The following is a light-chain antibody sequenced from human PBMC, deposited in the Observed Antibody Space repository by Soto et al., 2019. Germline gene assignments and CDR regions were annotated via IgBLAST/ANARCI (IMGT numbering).Light chain of an antibody. CDR3: SSYTSSSNYV. CDR2: EVS. Sequence: QSVLTQTASVSGSPGQSITISCTGTSSDVGGYNYVSWYQQHPDKAPKLMIYEVSNRPSGVSNRFSGSKSGNTASLTISGLQAEDEADYYCSSYTSSSNYVFGTGTKVTVL. CDR1: SSDVGGYNY. V-gene: IGLV2-14*01. J-gene: IGLJ1*01.